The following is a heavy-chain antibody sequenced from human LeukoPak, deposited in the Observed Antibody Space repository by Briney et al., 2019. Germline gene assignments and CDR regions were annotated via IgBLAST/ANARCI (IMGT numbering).Heavy chain of an antibody. Sequence: GGSLRLSCAASGCTFSTYAMSWVRQAPGMGLEWVSSISASAGTTYYADSVKGRFTISRDNSRNTLSLQMNSLRAEDTAVYYCAKDDHGGSGWRDYYDFWGQGTLVAVSS. D-gene: IGHD6-19*01. V-gene: IGHV3-23*01. J-gene: IGHJ4*02. CDR2: ISASAGTT. CDR3: AKDDHGGSGWRDYYDF. CDR1: GCTFSTYA.